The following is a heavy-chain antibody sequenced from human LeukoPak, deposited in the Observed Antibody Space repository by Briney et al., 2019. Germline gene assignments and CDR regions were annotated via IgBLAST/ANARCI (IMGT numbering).Heavy chain of an antibody. CDR2: ISSSSSTI. CDR3: ARDHIWGVPSAFDY. J-gene: IGHJ4*02. Sequence: GGSLRLSCAASGFTFSSYSMNWVRQAPGKGLEWVSYISSSSSTIYYADSVKGRFTISRDNAKNSLYLQMNSLRAEDTALYYCARDHIWGVPSAFDYWGQGTLVTVSS. CDR1: GFTFSSYS. D-gene: IGHD3-3*02. V-gene: IGHV3-48*01.